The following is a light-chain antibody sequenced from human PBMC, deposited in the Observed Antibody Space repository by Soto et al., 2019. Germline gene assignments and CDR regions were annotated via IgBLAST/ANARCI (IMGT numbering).Light chain of an antibody. CDR3: MQGLQLPIT. CDR2: EAS. Sequence: DIVMTQSPVSLSVTPGQSASISCKSSQSLVYSNGKTYLYWYLQKPGQPPQLLIYEASNRFSGAPHRFSGSGSGTDSTLEISRVEAEDVGVYYCMQGLQLPITFAQGPRLDIE. CDR1: QSLVYSNGKTY. V-gene: IGKV2D-29*01. J-gene: IGKJ5*01.